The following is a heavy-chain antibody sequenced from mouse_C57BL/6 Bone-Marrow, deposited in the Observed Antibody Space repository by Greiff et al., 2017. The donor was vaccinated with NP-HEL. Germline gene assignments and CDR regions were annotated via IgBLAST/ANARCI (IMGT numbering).Heavy chain of an antibody. J-gene: IGHJ1*03. CDR1: GFTFSSYA. D-gene: IGHD2-3*01. V-gene: IGHV5-4*01. CDR3: ARDWTMGDGYPWYFDV. Sequence: EVKVEESGGGLVKPGGSLKLSCAASGFTFSSYAMSWVRQTPEKRLEWVATISDGGSYTYYPDNVKGRFTISRDNAKNNLYLQMSHLKSEDTAMYYCARDWTMGDGYPWYFDVWGTGTTVTVSS. CDR2: ISDGGSYT.